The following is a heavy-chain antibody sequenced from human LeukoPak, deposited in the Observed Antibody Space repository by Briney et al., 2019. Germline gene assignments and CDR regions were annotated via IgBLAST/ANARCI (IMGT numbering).Heavy chain of an antibody. Sequence: GGSLRLSCAASGFIFSSYAMSWVRQAPGKGLEWVSGTSGSGGITNYTDSVKGRFTISRDNSKNTLYLQMSSLRAEDTAVYYCAKASSVTTTYNWFDSWGQGTLVSVSS. CDR1: GFIFSSYA. V-gene: IGHV3-23*01. CDR3: AKASSVTTTYNWFDS. CDR2: TSGSGGIT. J-gene: IGHJ5*01. D-gene: IGHD4-11*01.